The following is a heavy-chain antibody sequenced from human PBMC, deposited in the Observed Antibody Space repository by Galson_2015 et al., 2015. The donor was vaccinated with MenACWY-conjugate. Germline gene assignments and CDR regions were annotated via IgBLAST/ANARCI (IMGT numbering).Heavy chain of an antibody. CDR3: AKVSTSILELFDY. V-gene: IGHV3-23*01. Sequence: SLRLSCAASGFSFTTYAMSWARQSPGKGLEWVSAINGGGHTTYYADSVRGRFTISRDNPKDTLYLQMNNLRADDTAVYYCAKVSTSILELFDYWGQGTLVT. D-gene: IGHD1-1*01. J-gene: IGHJ4*02. CDR2: INGGGHTT. CDR1: GFSFTTYA.